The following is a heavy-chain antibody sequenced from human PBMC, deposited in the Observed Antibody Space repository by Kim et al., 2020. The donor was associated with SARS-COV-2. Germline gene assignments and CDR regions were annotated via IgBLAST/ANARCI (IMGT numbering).Heavy chain of an antibody. CDR3: AKEMEVGLSTMDY. D-gene: IGHD3-10*01. Sequence: GGSLRLSCAASGFSFSNFPMSWVRQAPGKELEWVSGISASGGHTYYTASVRGRLTVSRDNSENTLFLQMSSLGVDDTAVYYCAKEMEVGLSTMDYWGQG. CDR1: GFSFSNFP. CDR2: ISASGGHT. J-gene: IGHJ4*02. V-gene: IGHV3-23*01.